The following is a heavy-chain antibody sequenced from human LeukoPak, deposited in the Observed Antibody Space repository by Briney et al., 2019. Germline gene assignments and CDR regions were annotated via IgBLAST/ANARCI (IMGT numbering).Heavy chain of an antibody. CDR1: GFTFSSYG. CDR3: AKDWGLPEY. Sequence: SGRSLRLSCAASGFTFSSYGMHWVRQAPGKGLEWVAVISYDGSNKYYADSVKGRFTISRDNSKNTLFLQMNSLRAEDTAVYYCAKDWGLPEYWGQGTLVTVSS. CDR2: ISYDGSNK. J-gene: IGHJ4*02. D-gene: IGHD3-16*01. V-gene: IGHV3-30*18.